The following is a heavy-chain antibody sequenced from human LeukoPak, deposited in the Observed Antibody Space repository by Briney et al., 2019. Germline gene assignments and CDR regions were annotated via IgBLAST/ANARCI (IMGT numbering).Heavy chain of an antibody. V-gene: IGHV4-34*01. CDR1: GGSFSGYY. Sequence: PSETLSLTCAVYGGSFSGYYWSWIRQPPGKGLEWIGEINHSGSTNYNPSLKSRVTISVDTSKNQFSLKLSSVTAADTAVYYCARIGSGTTPYDAFDIWGQGTMVTVSS. J-gene: IGHJ3*02. D-gene: IGHD1-7*01. CDR2: INHSGST. CDR3: ARIGSGTTPYDAFDI.